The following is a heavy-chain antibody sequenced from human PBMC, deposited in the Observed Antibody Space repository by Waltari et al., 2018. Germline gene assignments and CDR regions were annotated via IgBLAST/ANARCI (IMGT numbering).Heavy chain of an antibody. J-gene: IGHJ4*02. D-gene: IGHD1-26*01. CDR1: GFTFSIYW. V-gene: IGHV3-7*01. Sequence: EVQLVESGGGLVQPGGSLRLSCVASGFTFSIYWMSWVRQAPGKGLEWVANRKEDGSEKYYVDSVKGRFTVSRDNAKNSLYLQMNSLRAEDTAVYYCGRFTRGRNSDYWGPGTLLTVSS. CDR2: RKEDGSEK. CDR3: GRFTRGRNSDY.